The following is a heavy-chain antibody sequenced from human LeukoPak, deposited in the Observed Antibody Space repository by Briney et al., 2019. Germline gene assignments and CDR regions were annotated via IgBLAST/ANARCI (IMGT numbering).Heavy chain of an antibody. CDR3: ARVNYYYGSGSYSYYYGMDV. D-gene: IGHD3-10*01. CDR2: INPNSGGT. J-gene: IGHJ6*02. V-gene: IGHV1-2*02. Sequence: GASAKVSCRASGYTFTGCYMHWVRQAPGQGLEWMGWINPNSGGTGCAQKFQGRVTVARDMPIGTAYMELSRLRSDDTAVYYCARVNYYYGSGSYSYYYGMDVWGQGTTVTVSS. CDR1: GYTFTGCY.